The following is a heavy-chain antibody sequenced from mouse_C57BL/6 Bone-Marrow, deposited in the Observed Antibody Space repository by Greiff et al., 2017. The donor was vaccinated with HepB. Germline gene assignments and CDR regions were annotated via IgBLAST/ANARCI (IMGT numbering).Heavy chain of an antibody. V-gene: IGHV1-76*01. J-gene: IGHJ3*01. CDR1: GYTFTDYY. CDR3: ARSGGYYPAWFAY. D-gene: IGHD2-3*01. Sequence: QVQLQQSGAELVRPGASVKLSCKASGYTFTDYYINWVKQRPGQGLEWIARIYPGSGNTYYNEKFKGKATLTAEKSSSTAYMQLSSLTSEDSAVYFCARSGGYYPAWFAYWGQGTLVTVSA. CDR2: IYPGSGNT.